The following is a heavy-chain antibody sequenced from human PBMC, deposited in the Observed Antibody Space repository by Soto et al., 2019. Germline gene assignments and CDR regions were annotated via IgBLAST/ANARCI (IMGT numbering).Heavy chain of an antibody. D-gene: IGHD3-10*01. CDR2: VYSSGTT. CDR3: ARDIGSYAYGEGY. V-gene: IGHV4-4*07. Sequence: SETLSLTCSVSGGSINSYWWSWIRQPAGKGLEWIGRVYSSGTTDYNPSLNSRATLSVETSKNQFSLKLSSVTAADTAVYYCARDIGSYAYGEGYWGQGIKVTVSS. J-gene: IGHJ4*02. CDR1: GGSINSYW.